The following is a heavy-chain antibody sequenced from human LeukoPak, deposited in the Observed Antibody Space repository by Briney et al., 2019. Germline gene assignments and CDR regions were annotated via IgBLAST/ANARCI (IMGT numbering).Heavy chain of an antibody. V-gene: IGHV4-59*08. J-gene: IGHJ3*02. CDR2: IYYSGST. D-gene: IGHD3-22*01. CDR1: GGSISSYY. Sequence: SETLSLTCTVSGGSISSYYWSWIRQPPGKGLEWIGYIYYSGSTNYNPSLKSRVTISVDTSKNQFSLKLSSVTAADTAVYYCARGERITMIVDAFDIWGQGTMVTVSS. CDR3: ARGERITMIVDAFDI.